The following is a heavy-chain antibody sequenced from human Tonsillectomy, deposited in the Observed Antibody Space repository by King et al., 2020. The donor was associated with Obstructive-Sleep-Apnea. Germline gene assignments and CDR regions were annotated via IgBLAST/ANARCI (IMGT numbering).Heavy chain of an antibody. Sequence: VQLVESGGDLVQPGGSLRLSCSASGFTFSSYIMHWVRQAPGKGLEYVSCISSDGGSTYYADSVKGRVTISRDNSKNTLFLQMSSLRVEDTAVYYCVKPPNGDWGQGTLVTVSS. CDR1: GFTFSSYI. V-gene: IGHV3-64D*06. D-gene: IGHD2-8*01. CDR2: ISSDGGST. J-gene: IGHJ4*02. CDR3: VKPPNGD.